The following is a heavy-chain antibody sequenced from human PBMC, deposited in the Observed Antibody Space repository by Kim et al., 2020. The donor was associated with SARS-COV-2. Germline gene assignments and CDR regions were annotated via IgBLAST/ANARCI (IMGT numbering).Heavy chain of an antibody. Sequence: GGSLRLSCTVSGFTFTTYWMGWVRQAPGKGLEWVANINPDGREISYLDAVKGRFTISRDTAKNSLYLQMNSLRAEDTAVYYCARDKPSDGSGCLFDPWGQGTMVTVSS. CDR3: ARDKPSDGSGCLFDP. J-gene: IGHJ5*02. CDR1: GFTFTTYW. D-gene: IGHD3-10*01. V-gene: IGHV3-7*01. CDR2: INPDGREI.